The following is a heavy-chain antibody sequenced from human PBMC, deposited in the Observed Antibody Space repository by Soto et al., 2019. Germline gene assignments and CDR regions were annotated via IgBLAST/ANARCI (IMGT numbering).Heavy chain of an antibody. Sequence: SETLSLTCTVSGGSISSYYWSWIRQTPGKGLEWIGYIYYSGSTNYNPSLKSRVTISVDTSKNQFSLKLSSVTAADTAVYYCARVWGGTFDIWGQGTMVTVSS. V-gene: IGHV4-59*01. CDR3: ARVWGGTFDI. CDR1: GGSISSYY. CDR2: IYYSGST. D-gene: IGHD3-10*01. J-gene: IGHJ3*02.